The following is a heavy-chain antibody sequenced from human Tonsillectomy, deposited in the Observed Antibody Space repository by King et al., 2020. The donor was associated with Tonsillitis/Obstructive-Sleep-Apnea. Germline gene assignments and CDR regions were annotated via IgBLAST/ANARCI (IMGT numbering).Heavy chain of an antibody. V-gene: IGHV5-10-1*01. Sequence: QLVQSGAEVKKPGESLRISCKGSGYSFTSYWINWVRQMPGKGLEWMGRIDPSDSYTNYSPSFQGHVTISADKSISTAYLQWSSLKASDTAMYYCASHPLAIVVVPAAMNWFDPWGQGPLVTVPS. CDR2: IDPSDSYT. CDR3: ASHPLAIVVVPAAMNWFDP. D-gene: IGHD2-2*03. J-gene: IGHJ5*02. CDR1: GYSFTSYW.